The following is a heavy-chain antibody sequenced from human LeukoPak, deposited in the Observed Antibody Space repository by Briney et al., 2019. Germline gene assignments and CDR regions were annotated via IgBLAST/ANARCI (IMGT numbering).Heavy chain of an antibody. Sequence: SETLSLTCTVSGYSISSGYYWGWIRQPPGKGLEWIGSIYHSGSTYYNPSLKSRVTISVDTSKNQFSLKLSSVTAADTAVYYCARGGVGRYYYYYYYMDVWGKGTTVTISS. CDR3: ARGGVGRYYYYYYYMDV. V-gene: IGHV4-38-2*02. CDR2: IYHSGST. CDR1: GYSISSGYY. J-gene: IGHJ6*03. D-gene: IGHD3/OR15-3a*01.